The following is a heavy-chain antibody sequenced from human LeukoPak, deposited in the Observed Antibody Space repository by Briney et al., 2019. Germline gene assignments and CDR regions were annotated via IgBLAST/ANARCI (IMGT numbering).Heavy chain of an antibody. Sequence: SEALSLTCTVSGGSISSGGYYWSWIRQHPGKGLEWLGSIFSSASTIYNPSLKSRVIISVDTTKNQFSLKLTSVTAADTAVYYCARDFTGGSFDYWGQGTLVTVSS. D-gene: IGHD2-8*02. CDR3: ARDFTGGSFDY. CDR2: IFSSAST. CDR1: GGSISSGGYY. J-gene: IGHJ4*02. V-gene: IGHV4-31*03.